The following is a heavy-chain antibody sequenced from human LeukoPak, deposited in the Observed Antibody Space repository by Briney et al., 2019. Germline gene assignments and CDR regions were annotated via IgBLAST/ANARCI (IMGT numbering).Heavy chain of an antibody. J-gene: IGHJ4*02. CDR2: VSWDGGTT. V-gene: IGHV3-43D*03. D-gene: IGHD3-16*01. CDR3: AKAVGSGGDMAIEN. Sequence: PGGSLRLSRAASGFTFDDYGMHWVRQVPGKGLEWVALVSWDGGTTYYGVSVQGRFTISRDNTKNSLHLQMNSLRPEDSALYYCAKAVGSGGDMAIENWGQGTLVTVSS. CDR1: GFTFDDYG.